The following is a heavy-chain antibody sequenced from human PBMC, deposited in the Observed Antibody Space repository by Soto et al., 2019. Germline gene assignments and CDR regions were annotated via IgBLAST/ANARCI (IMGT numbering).Heavy chain of an antibody. D-gene: IGHD3-22*01. J-gene: IGHJ3*02. CDR2: SSNSGTFS. Sequence: GGSLRLSCEGSGFTFSDYYISWIRQAPGKGLEWISYSSNSGTFSRYADSVKGRFSISRDNTKNSLYLQMNSLRAEDTAVYYCARDRCYYDSSGYYPVALDILGQGTMVTVSS. CDR1: GFTFSDYY. V-gene: IGHV3-11*06. CDR3: ARDRCYYDSSGYYPVALDI.